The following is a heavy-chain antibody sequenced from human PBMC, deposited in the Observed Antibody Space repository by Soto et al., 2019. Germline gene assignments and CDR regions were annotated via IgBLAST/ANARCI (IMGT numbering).Heavy chain of an antibody. CDR1: GFTFSSYG. J-gene: IGHJ4*02. Sequence: AGGSLRLSCAASGFTFSSYGMHWVRQAPGKGLEWVAVISYDGSNKYYADSVKGRFTISRDNSKNTLYLQMNSLRAEDTAVYYCAKDRMADWFFDYWGQGTLVTVSS. V-gene: IGHV3-30*18. CDR2: ISYDGSNK. CDR3: AKDRMADWFFDY. D-gene: IGHD3-9*01.